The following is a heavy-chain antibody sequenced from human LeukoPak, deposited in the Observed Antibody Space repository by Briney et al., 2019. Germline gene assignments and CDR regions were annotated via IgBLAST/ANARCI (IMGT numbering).Heavy chain of an antibody. CDR1: GFTFNNYG. CDR2: FSSSDGAT. V-gene: IGHV3-48*02. Sequence: PGGSLRLSCAASGFTFNNYGMHWVRQAPGKGLEWISYFSSSDGATYYADSAKGRFTISRDNAKNSLYLQMNSLRDEDTAMYYCARALGNHFDYWGQGTLVTVSS. CDR3: ARALGNHFDY. D-gene: IGHD1-26*01. J-gene: IGHJ4*02.